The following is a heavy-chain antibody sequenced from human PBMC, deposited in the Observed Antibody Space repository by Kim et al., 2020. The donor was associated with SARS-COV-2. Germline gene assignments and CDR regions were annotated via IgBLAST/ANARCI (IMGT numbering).Heavy chain of an antibody. CDR2: ISSSSSYT. J-gene: IGHJ6*02. CDR3: ARLGGGSSRVRVPPDV. D-gene: IGHD2-15*01. CDR1: GFTFSDYY. V-gene: IGHV3-11*06. Sequence: GGSLRLSCAASGFTFSDYYMSWIRQAPGKGLEWVSYISSSSSYTNYADSVKGRFTISRDNAKNSLYLQMNSLRAEDTAVYYCARLGGGSSRVRVPPDVWGQGTTVTVSS.